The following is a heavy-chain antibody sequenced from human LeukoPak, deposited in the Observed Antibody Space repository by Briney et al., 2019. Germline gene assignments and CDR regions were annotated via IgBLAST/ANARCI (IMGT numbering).Heavy chain of an antibody. CDR3: ARHLLITGTTRGDAFDI. J-gene: IGHJ3*02. Sequence: SQTLSLTCTVSGGSISSGDYYWSWIRQPPGKGLEWIGYIYHSGSTYYNPSLKSRVTISVDRSKNQFSLKLSSVTAADTAVYYCARHLLITGTTRGDAFDIWGQGTMVTVSS. CDR2: IYHSGST. V-gene: IGHV4-30-4*01. D-gene: IGHD1-20*01. CDR1: GGSISSGDYY.